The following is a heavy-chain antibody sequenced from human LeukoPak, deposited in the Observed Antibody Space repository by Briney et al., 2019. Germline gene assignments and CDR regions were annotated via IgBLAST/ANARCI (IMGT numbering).Heavy chain of an antibody. D-gene: IGHD3-22*01. CDR3: ARSLTYYYDSSGYYPYYFDY. V-gene: IGHV3-48*01. CDR2: ISSSSSTI. J-gene: IGHJ4*02. CDR1: GFTFSSYS. Sequence: PGGSLRLSCAASGFTFSSYSINWVRQAPGKGLEWVSYISSSSSTIYYAYSLKGRFTISRDNAKNSLYLQMNSLRAEDTAVYYCARSLTYYYDSSGYYPYYFDYWGQGTLVTVSS.